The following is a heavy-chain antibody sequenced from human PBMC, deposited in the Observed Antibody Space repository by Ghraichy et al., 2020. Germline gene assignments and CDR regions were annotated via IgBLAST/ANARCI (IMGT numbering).Heavy chain of an antibody. J-gene: IGHJ6*02. CDR2: ISSSSSYI. V-gene: IGHV3-21*01. Sequence: LSLTCAASGFTFSSYSMNWVRQAPGKGLEWVSSISSSSSYIYYADSVKGRFTISRDNAKNSLYLQMNSLRAEDTAVYYCARDPGFGMDVWGQGTTVTVSS. CDR1: GFTFSSYS. D-gene: IGHD1-14*01. CDR3: ARDPGFGMDV.